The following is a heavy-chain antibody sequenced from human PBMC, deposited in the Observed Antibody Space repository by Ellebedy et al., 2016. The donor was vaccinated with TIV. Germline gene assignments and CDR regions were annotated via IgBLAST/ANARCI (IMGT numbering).Heavy chain of an antibody. CDR3: ARDEGKKDGYYGSSPEEGFDP. CDR1: GFTISRYF. D-gene: IGHD3-22*01. V-gene: IGHV3-48*01. Sequence: GESLKISXTASGFTISRYFMHWVRQAPGKGLEWVSYISSSSSTIYYADSVKGRFTISRDNAKNSLYLQMNSLRAEDTALYYCARDEGKKDGYYGSSPEEGFDPWGQGTLVTVSS. CDR2: ISSSSSTI. J-gene: IGHJ5*02.